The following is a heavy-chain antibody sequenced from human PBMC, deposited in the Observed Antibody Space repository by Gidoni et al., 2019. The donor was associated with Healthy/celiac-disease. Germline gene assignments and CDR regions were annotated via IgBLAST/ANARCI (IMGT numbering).Heavy chain of an antibody. CDR1: GSTLADLS. Sequence: QVQLVQSGAEVRKPGASVKVSCKVSGSTLADLSMHWVRQAPGKGLEWMGGFDPEDGETIYAQKFQGRVTMTEDTSTDTAYMELSSLRSEDTAVYYCATVQGQNNWFDPWGQGTLVTVSS. CDR2: FDPEDGET. CDR3: ATVQGQNNWFDP. V-gene: IGHV1-24*01. J-gene: IGHJ5*02. D-gene: IGHD1-1*01.